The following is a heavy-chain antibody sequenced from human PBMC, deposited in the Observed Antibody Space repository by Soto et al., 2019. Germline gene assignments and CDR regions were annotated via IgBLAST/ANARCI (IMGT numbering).Heavy chain of an antibody. J-gene: IGHJ4*02. CDR3: ARAWGGNIFDF. V-gene: IGHV4-59*08. CDR1: GGSISGYY. D-gene: IGHD3-16*01. Sequence: SETLSLTCTVSGGSISGYYWSWIRQPPGKGLEWIGYISYSGSTNHNPSLKGRVTTSVDTSKNQFSLKLSSVTAADTAVYYCARAWGGNIFDFWGQGTLVTVSS. CDR2: ISYSGST.